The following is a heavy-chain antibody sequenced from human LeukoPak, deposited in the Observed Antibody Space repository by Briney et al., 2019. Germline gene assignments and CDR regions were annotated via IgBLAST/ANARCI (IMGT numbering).Heavy chain of an antibody. CDR3: ARDPRQQLVISAFDI. D-gene: IGHD6-13*01. V-gene: IGHV1-69*01. CDR1: GGTFSSYA. CDR2: IISIFGTA. Sequence: SVKVSCKASGGTFSSYAINWVRQAPGKGLEWMGVIISIFGTANYAQKLQGRVTIPVDESTSTVYMELSSLRSEDTAVYYCARDPRQQLVISAFDIWGQGTMVTVSS. J-gene: IGHJ3*02.